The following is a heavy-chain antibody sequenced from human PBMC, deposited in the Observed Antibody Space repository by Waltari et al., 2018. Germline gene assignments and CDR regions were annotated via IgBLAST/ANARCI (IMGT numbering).Heavy chain of an antibody. D-gene: IGHD3-9*01. J-gene: IGHJ2*01. V-gene: IGHV1-69*08. Sequence: QVQLVQSGAEVKKPGSSVKVSCKASGGTFSSYAISWVRQAPGQGLEWMGRIIPIFGTANYAQKFQGRVTITADKSTSTAYMELSSLRSEDTAVYYCARGAYYDILTGYYYWYVDLWGRGTLVTVSS. CDR2: IIPIFGTA. CDR1: GGTFSSYA. CDR3: ARGAYYDILTGYYYWYVDL.